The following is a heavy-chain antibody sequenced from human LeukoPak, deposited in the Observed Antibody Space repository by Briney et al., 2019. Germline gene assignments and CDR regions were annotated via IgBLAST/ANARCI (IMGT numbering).Heavy chain of an antibody. Sequence: KSSETLSLTCTLSGGSISRYYWSWIRQPAGKGLEWIGRIYTSGSTNYNPSRKSRVTMSVDTSKNPFSLKLSSVTAADTAVYYCARAAYCGGDCLYDAFDIWGQGTMVTVSS. CDR2: IYTSGST. D-gene: IGHD2-21*02. CDR3: ARAAYCGGDCLYDAFDI. CDR1: GGSISRYY. V-gene: IGHV4-4*07. J-gene: IGHJ3*02.